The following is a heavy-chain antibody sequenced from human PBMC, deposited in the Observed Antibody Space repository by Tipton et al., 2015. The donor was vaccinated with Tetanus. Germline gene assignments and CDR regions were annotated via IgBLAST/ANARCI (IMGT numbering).Heavy chain of an antibody. J-gene: IGHJ4*02. CDR1: GGSFSGNY. CDR3: TRANHEFPKKGPFDS. Sequence: TLSLTCAVSGGSFSGNYWSWIRQPPGKGLEWLAYISDSGLTNSNYFLKSRITISRDTSRNQFSLKLTSVTAADTAVYYCTRANHEFPKKGPFDSWGQGTLVIVS. V-gene: IGHV4-59*01. D-gene: IGHD3-10*01. CDR2: ISDSGLT.